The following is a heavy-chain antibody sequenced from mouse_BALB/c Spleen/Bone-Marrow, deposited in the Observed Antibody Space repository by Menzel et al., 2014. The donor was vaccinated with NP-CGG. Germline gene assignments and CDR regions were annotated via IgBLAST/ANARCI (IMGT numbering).Heavy chain of an antibody. CDR3: TRPFAY. CDR1: GFTFSNYW. V-gene: IGHV6-6*02. CDR2: IRLKSNNYAT. J-gene: IGHJ3*01. Sequence: EVKLVESGGGLVQPGGSMKLSCVASGFTFSNYWMNRVRQSPEKGLEWVAEIRLKSNNYATHYAESVKGRFTISRDDSKSSVYLQMNNLRAEDTGIYYCTRPFAYWGQGTLVTVSA.